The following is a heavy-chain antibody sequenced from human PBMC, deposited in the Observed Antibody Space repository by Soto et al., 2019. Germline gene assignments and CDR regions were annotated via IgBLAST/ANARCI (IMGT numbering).Heavy chain of an antibody. D-gene: IGHD4-17*01. Sequence: SETLSLTCTVSGGSISSGGYYWSWIRQHPGKGLEWIGYIYYSGSTYYNPSLKSRVTISVDTSKNQFSLKQSSVTAADTAVYYCARSMEAPRDYGDYEYYFDYWGQGTLVTVSS. CDR3: ARSMEAPRDYGDYEYYFDY. V-gene: IGHV4-31*03. J-gene: IGHJ4*02. CDR1: GGSISSGGYY. CDR2: IYYSGST.